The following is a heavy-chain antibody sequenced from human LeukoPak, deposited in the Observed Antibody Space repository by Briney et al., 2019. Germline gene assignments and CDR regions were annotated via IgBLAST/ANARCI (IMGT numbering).Heavy chain of an antibody. CDR2: IYYSGST. CDR1: GGSVSSGSYY. V-gene: IGHV4-61*01. CDR3: ARVLITMVRGVISYYYYGMDV. J-gene: IGHJ6*04. D-gene: IGHD3-10*01. Sequence: SETLSLTCTVSGGSVSSGSYYWSWIRQPPGKGLEWIGDIYYSGSTNYNPSLKSRVTISVDTSKNQFSLKLSSVTAADTAVYYCARVLITMVRGVISYYYYGMDVWGKGTTVTVSS.